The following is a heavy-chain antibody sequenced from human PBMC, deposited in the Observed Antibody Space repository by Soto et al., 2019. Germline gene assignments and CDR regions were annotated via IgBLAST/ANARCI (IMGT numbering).Heavy chain of an antibody. D-gene: IGHD4-17*01. CDR3: ARAQKFDGDYFDY. J-gene: IGHJ4*02. CDR1: GFTFSDYY. CDR2: ISSSSSYT. V-gene: IGHV3-11*05. Sequence: QVQLVESGGGLVKPGGSLRLSCAASGFTFSDYYMSWIRQAPGKGLEWVSYISSSSSYTNYADSVKGRFTISRDNAKNSLYRQMNSLRAEDTAVYYCARAQKFDGDYFDYWGQGTLFTVSS.